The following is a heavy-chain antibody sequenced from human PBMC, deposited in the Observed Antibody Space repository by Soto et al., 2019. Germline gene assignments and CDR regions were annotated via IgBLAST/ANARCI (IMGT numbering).Heavy chain of an antibody. J-gene: IGHJ5*02. CDR2: IIPIFGTA. Sequence: QVQLVQSGAEVKKPGSSVKVSCKASGGTFSSYAISWVRQAPGQGLEWMGGIIPIFGTANYAQKFQGRVXXXXXXXXXXXXXXXXXXXXXXXXXXXXXXXXXAGGGPSWGQGTLVTVSS. CDR3: XXXXXAGGGPS. CDR1: GGTFSSYA. D-gene: IGHD6-19*01. V-gene: IGHV1-69*05.